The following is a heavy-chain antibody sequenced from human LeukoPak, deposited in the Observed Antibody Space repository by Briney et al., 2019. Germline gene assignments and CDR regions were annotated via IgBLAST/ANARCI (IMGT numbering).Heavy chain of an antibody. CDR3: ARSGDYCLEY. CDR2: ISHSGST. V-gene: IGHV4-34*01. J-gene: IGHJ4*02. Sequence: PSETLPLTCAVYGGSFSGYYWSWIRQPPGKGLEWIGEISHSGSTNYNPSLKSRVTISADKSKNQFSLNLNSVTAADTAVYYCARSGDYCLEYWGQGTLVTVSS. D-gene: IGHD3-3*01. CDR1: GGSFSGYY.